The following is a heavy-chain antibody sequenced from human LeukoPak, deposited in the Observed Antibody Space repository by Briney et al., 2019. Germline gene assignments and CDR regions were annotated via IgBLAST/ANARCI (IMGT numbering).Heavy chain of an antibody. CDR2: TYYRSKLYN. Sequence: SQTLSLTCAISGESFSSNSATWNWIRQSPSRGLEWLGRTYYRSKLYNDYALSVKSRITINPDTSRTRFSLQLNSVTPEDTAVYYCARDPYSSGWLGYWGQGSLVTVSS. CDR1: GESFSSNSAT. CDR3: ARDPYSSGWLGY. D-gene: IGHD6-19*01. V-gene: IGHV6-1*01. J-gene: IGHJ4*02.